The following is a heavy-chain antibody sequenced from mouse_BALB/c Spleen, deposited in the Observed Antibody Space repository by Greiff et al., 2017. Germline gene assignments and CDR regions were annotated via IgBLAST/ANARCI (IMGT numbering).Heavy chain of an antibody. Sequence: VQLQQSGPGLVAPSQSLSITCTVSGFSLTSYGVHWVRQPPGKGLEWLGVIWAGGSTNYNSALMSRLSISKDNSKSQVFLKMNSLQTDDTAMYYCAREADDGYYKDYFDYWGQGTTLTVSS. V-gene: IGHV2-9*02. D-gene: IGHD2-3*01. CDR1: GFSLTSYG. CDR2: IWAGGST. CDR3: AREADDGYYKDYFDY. J-gene: IGHJ2*01.